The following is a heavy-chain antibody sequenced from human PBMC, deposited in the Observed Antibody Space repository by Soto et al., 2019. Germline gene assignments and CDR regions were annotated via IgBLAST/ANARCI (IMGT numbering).Heavy chain of an antibody. D-gene: IGHD2-15*01. CDR2: ISYDGSNK. J-gene: IGHJ4*02. V-gene: IGHV3-30-3*01. Sequence: PGGSLRLSCAASGFTFSSYAMHWVRQAPGKGLEWVAVISYDGSNKYYADSVKGRFTISRDNSKNTLYLQMNSLRAEDTAVYYCAREVAADLTLDYWGQGTLVTVSS. CDR1: GFTFSSYA. CDR3: AREVAADLTLDY.